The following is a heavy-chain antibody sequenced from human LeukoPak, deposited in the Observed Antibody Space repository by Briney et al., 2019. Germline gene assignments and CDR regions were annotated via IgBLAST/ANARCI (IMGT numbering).Heavy chain of an antibody. Sequence: PGASVKVSCKASGYTFSSYGMHWVRQAPGKGLEWVAVISYDGSNKYYADSVKGRFTISRDNSKNTLYLQMNSLRAEDTAVYYCAKDWGGEYFDWLFDYWGQGTLVTVSS. V-gene: IGHV3-30*18. CDR3: AKDWGGEYFDWLFDY. D-gene: IGHD3-9*01. CDR2: ISYDGSNK. CDR1: GYTFSSYG. J-gene: IGHJ4*02.